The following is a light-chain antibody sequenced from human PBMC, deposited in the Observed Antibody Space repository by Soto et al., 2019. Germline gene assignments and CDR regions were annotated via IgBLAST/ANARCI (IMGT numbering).Light chain of an antibody. J-gene: IGLJ1*01. CDR2: EVS. Sequence: QSAPTQPPSASGSPGQSVTISCTGTSSDVGGYNYVSWYQQHPGKAPKLMIYEVSKRPSGVPDRFSGSKSGNTASLTVSGLPAEDEADYYCSSYAGSNNFDVFGTGTKVTVL. CDR3: SSYAGSNNFDV. CDR1: SSDVGGYNY. V-gene: IGLV2-8*01.